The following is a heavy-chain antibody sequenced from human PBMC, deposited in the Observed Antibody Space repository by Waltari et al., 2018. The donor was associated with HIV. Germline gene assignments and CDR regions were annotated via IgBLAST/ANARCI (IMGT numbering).Heavy chain of an antibody. Sequence: EVQLVESGGGLVQPEESLRLSCAASGFVFSSYSMNWVRQAPGEGLECISFISSSGSTIYYADFVKGRFTVSRDNAENSLYLQMNSLRDEDTAVYYCVRDPKTSWGELDYWGQGTLVAVSS. CDR1: GFVFSSYS. J-gene: IGHJ4*02. D-gene: IGHD3-16*01. CDR3: VRDPKTSWGELDY. V-gene: IGHV3-48*02. CDR2: ISSSGSTI.